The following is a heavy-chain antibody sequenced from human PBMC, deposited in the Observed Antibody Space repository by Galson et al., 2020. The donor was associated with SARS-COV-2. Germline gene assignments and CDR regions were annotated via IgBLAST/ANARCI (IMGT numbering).Heavy chain of an antibody. D-gene: IGHD2-21*02. CDR2: ISSSSTYI. Sequence: GKGLEWVSSISSSSTYIYYADSVKGRFTISRDNAKNSLYLQMNSLRAEDTAVYSCARDRNNCGGDCYSGDPWYFDLWGRGTLVTVSS. J-gene: IGHJ2*01. V-gene: IGHV3-21*01. CDR3: ARDRNNCGGDCYSGDPWYFDL.